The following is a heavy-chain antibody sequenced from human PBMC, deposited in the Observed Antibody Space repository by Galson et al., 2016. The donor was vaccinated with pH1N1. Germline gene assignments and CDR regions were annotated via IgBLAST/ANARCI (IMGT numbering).Heavy chain of an antibody. CDR3: ATGILTGPDY. D-gene: IGHD3-9*01. Sequence: SLRLSCAASGFTFSNYAMHWVRQAPGKGLEWVALISYDGGNKYYADSVKGRFTISRDNSKNTLYLQLTSLRAEDTAVYYCATGILTGPDYWGQGTLVTVSS. J-gene: IGHJ4*02. CDR1: GFTFSNYA. V-gene: IGHV3-30-3*01. CDR2: ISYDGGNK.